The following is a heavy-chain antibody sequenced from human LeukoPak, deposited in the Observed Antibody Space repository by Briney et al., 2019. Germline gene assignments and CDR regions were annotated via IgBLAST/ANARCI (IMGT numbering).Heavy chain of an antibody. CDR2: IYYSGSS. D-gene: IGHD3-10*01. CDR3: VRHQLSTTPGEGPTFFDY. CDR1: GVSISGYH. Sequence: SETLSLTCNISGVSISGYHWSWIRQPPGKGLEWLGYIYYSGSSNYNPSLKSRVTISADTSKNQFSLKLTSVPAADTAIYYCVRHQLSTTPGEGPTFFDYWGQGTLVTVSS. J-gene: IGHJ4*02. V-gene: IGHV4-59*08.